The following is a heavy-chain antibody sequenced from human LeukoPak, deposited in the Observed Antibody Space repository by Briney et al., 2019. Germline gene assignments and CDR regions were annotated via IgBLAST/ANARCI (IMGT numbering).Heavy chain of an antibody. D-gene: IGHD2-2*01. CDR3: ARDQYYQLLL. V-gene: IGHV3-74*03. CDR2: INGDGSSA. Sequence: PGGSLRLSCAGSGFTFRGYLIHWVRQVPGKGLVWVSRINGDGSSATYADSVKGRFTISRDDAKNTVYLQMNNLRAGDTAVYYCARDQYYQLLLWGQRSLVTVSP. J-gene: IGHJ4*02. CDR1: GFTFRGYL.